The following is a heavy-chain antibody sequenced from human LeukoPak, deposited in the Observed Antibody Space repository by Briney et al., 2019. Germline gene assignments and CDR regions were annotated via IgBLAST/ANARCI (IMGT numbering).Heavy chain of an antibody. Sequence: GSLRLSCAASGFTFSSYAMSWVRQAPGKGLEWVSAISGSGGSTYYADSVKGRFTISRDNSKNTLYLQMNSLRAEDTAVYYCAKDRDPQDIVLMVYASPPDYWGQGTLVTVSS. CDR1: GFTFSSYA. J-gene: IGHJ4*02. CDR2: ISGSGGST. V-gene: IGHV3-23*01. D-gene: IGHD2-8*01. CDR3: AKDRDPQDIVLMVYASPPDY.